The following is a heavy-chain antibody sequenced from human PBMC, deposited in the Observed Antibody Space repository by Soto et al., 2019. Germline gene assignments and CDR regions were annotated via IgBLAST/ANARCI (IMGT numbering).Heavy chain of an antibody. V-gene: IGHV4-39*01. J-gene: IGHJ2*01. Sequence: QLQLQESGPGLVKPSATLSLTCTVSGGSISSSSYYWGWIRQPPGKGLEGIGSIYYSGSTYYNTSLKSRVTISVDTARNQFSLKLSSVTAADTAVYYCARRALPVVVAAVYWYFDLWGRGTLVTVSS. CDR1: GGSISSSSYY. D-gene: IGHD2-15*01. CDR3: ARRALPVVVAAVYWYFDL. CDR2: IYYSGST.